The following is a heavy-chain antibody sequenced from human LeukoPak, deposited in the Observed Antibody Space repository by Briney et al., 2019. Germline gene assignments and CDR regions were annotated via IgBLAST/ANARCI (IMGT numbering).Heavy chain of an antibody. Sequence: GGPLRLSCAASGFTFKGSPMLWVRQASGKGLEGVGRIRSKANIYATAYAASVKGRFTISRDDSKNTAYLQMNSLKTEDTAVYYCTRLAAGIASWGQGILVTVSS. CDR1: GFTFKGSP. J-gene: IGHJ4*02. CDR3: TRLAAGIAS. V-gene: IGHV3-73*01. D-gene: IGHD6-13*01. CDR2: IRSKANIYAT.